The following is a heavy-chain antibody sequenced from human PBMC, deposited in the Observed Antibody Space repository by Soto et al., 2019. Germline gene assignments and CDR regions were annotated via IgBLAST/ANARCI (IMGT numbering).Heavy chain of an antibody. CDR1: GFTFSSYG. J-gene: IGHJ6*02. Sequence: GGSLRLSCAASGFTFSSYGMHWVRQAPGKGLEWVAVISYDGSNKYYADSVKGRFTISRDNSKNTLYLQMNSLRAEDTAVYYCAKDLAYYDFWSGYYLGYYYGMDVWGQGTTVTVSS. D-gene: IGHD3-3*01. CDR3: AKDLAYYDFWSGYYLGYYYGMDV. CDR2: ISYDGSNK. V-gene: IGHV3-30*18.